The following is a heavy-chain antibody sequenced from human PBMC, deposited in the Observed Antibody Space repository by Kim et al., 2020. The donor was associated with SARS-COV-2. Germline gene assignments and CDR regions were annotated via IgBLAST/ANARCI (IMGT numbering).Heavy chain of an antibody. Sequence: GGSLRLSCAASAVTFSTYGMNWVRQAPGKGLEWVSGINTGGARTYYADSVRGRFTISRDNSKNTLYLQMDTLRVDDTAVYYCAKAPTKGAFDIWGQGTMVTVSS. CDR3: AKAPTKGAFDI. CDR1: AVTFSTYG. CDR2: INTGGART. V-gene: IGHV3-23*01. J-gene: IGHJ3*02.